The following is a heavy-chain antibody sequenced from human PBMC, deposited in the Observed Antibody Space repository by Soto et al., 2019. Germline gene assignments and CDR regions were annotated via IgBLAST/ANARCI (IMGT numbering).Heavy chain of an antibody. CDR2: IIPIFGIA. CDR3: AREDRDRETGLVPAAIDGMDV. J-gene: IGHJ6*02. CDR1: GGTFSRYS. Sequence: QVQLVQSGAEVKKPGSSVKVSCKASGGTFSRYSITWVRQAPGHGLEWIGRIIPIFGIASNAQKFQGRVTSTAEATTTTAYTQRSSPRSDDTGVYYCAREDRDRETGLVPAAIDGMDVWGQGTTVTVSS. V-gene: IGHV1-69*08. D-gene: IGHD2-2*01.